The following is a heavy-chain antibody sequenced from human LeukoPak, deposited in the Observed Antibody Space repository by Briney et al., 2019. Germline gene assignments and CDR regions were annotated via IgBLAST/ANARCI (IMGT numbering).Heavy chain of an antibody. Sequence: GGSLRLSCAASGFTFSSYGMHWVRQAPGKGLEWVAYIQYDGSNEQYADSVKGRFSISRDSSKNILYLQMNSLRVEDTAVYYCAKVAKYYYGSETYYFFEHWGQGTPVTASS. CDR3: AKVAKYYYGSETYYFFEH. CDR2: IQYDGSNE. J-gene: IGHJ4*02. CDR1: GFTFSSYG. V-gene: IGHV3-30*02. D-gene: IGHD3-10*01.